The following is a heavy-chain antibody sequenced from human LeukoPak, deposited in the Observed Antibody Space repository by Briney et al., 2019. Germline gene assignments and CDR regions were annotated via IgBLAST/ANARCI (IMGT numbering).Heavy chain of an antibody. CDR2: IYYSGST. D-gene: IGHD2-2*01. Sequence: SETLSLTCTVSGGSISSYYWSWIRPPPGKGLEWIGYIYYSGSTNYNPSLKSRVTISVDTSKNQFSLKLSSVTAADTAVYYCARHSGDIVVVPAAPLYYWGQGTLVTVSS. J-gene: IGHJ4*02. CDR3: ARHSGDIVVVPAAPLYY. V-gene: IGHV4-59*08. CDR1: GGSISSYY.